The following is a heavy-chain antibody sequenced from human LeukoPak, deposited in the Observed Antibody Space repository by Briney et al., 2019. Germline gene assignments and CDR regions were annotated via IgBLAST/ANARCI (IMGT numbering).Heavy chain of an antibody. D-gene: IGHD1-14*01. CDR1: GFTFGNSW. CDR3: VVVVEPPDSDGFDV. CDR2: INAGGSTA. V-gene: IGHV3-74*01. J-gene: IGHJ3*01. Sequence: QPGGSLRLSCAASGFTFGNSWVHWVRQAPGKGLVWVSLINAGGSTATYADSVKGRFTISRDNARNTLSLQMNSLTIEDTAVYYCVVVVEPPDSDGFDVWGQGTMITVSS.